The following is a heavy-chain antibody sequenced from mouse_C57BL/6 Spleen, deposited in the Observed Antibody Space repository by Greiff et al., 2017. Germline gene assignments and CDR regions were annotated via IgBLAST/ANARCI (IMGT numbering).Heavy chain of an antibody. V-gene: IGHV14-4*01. CDR1: GFNINDDY. CDR2: IDPENGDT. Sequence: VQLQQPGAELVRPGASVKLSCTASGFNINDDYMHWVKQRPEQGLEWIGWIDPENGDTEYASKFQGKATITVDTSSNTAYLQLSSLTSEDTAVYYCTTFDYYGSSSDYWGQGTTLTVSS. CDR3: TTFDYYGSSSDY. J-gene: IGHJ2*01. D-gene: IGHD1-1*01.